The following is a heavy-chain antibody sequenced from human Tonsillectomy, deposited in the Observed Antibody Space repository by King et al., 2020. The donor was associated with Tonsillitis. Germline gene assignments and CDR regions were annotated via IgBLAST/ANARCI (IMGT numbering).Heavy chain of an antibody. CDR3: AKDWGSDYDFWRNNLDYYYYGMDV. CDR1: GFTFSSYG. J-gene: IGHJ6*02. Sequence: VQLVESGGGVVQPGRSLRLSCAASGFTFSSYGMHWVRQAPGKGLEWVAVISYDGSNKYYADSVKGRFTISRDNSKNTLYLQMNSLRAEDTAVYYCAKDWGSDYDFWRNNLDYYYYGMDVWGQGTTVTVSS. V-gene: IGHV3-30*18. D-gene: IGHD3-3*01. CDR2: ISYDGSNK.